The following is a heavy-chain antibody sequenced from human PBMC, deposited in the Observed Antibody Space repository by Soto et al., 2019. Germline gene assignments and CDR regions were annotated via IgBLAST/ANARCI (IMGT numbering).Heavy chain of an antibody. CDR3: ARQTFRPGIAAAGKDAFDI. CDR1: GYSFTSYW. D-gene: IGHD6-13*01. J-gene: IGHJ3*02. V-gene: IGHV5-51*01. Sequence: GESLKISCKGSGYSFTSYWIGWVRQMPGKGLEWMGIIYPGDSDTRYSPSFQGQVTISADKSISTAYLQWSSLKASDTAMYYCARQTFRPGIAAAGKDAFDIWGQGTMVTVSS. CDR2: IYPGDSDT.